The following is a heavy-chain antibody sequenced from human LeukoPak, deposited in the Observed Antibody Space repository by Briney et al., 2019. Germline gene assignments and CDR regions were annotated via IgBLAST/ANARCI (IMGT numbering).Heavy chain of an antibody. D-gene: IGHD2-15*01. V-gene: IGHV3-7*01. CDR2: IKQDGSEK. CDR3: ARNGRAFDY. Sequence: GALRLSCAASGFTFSTYWMTWVRQAPGKGLEWVANIKQDGSEKNYVDSVKGRFTISRDNAKNSLYLQMISLRVEDTAVYYCARNGRAFDYWGQGTLVTVSS. J-gene: IGHJ4*02. CDR1: GFTFSTYW.